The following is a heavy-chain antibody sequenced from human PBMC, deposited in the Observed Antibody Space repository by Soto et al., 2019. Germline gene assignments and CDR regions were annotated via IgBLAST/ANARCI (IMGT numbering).Heavy chain of an antibody. D-gene: IGHD1-26*01. CDR1: GGSINNYY. J-gene: IGHJ4*02. V-gene: IGHV4-59*01. CDR3: ARRYGGNFDY. Sequence: QVQLQESGPGLVKPSETVSLTCTVCGGSINNYYWSWIRQPPGKGLEWIGYIYYSGSTNYNPSLKSRVTISVDTSKNQFSLKLSSVTAADTAVYYCARRYGGNFDYWGQGTLVTVSS. CDR2: IYYSGST.